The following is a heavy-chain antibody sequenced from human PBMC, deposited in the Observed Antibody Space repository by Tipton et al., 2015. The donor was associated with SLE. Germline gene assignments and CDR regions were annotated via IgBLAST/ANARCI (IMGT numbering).Heavy chain of an antibody. V-gene: IGHV4-61*02. J-gene: IGHJ2*01. D-gene: IGHD5-18*01. CDR3: ARTAGRSVKLWYFDL. CDR2: AYTGGST. Sequence: LRLSCSVSGASIGFSPYSCSWIRQTAGKRLEWIGRAYTGGSTPKYNPSLKSRVTISVDTSKNQFSLKLSSVTDVDTAVYYCARTAGRSVKLWYFDLWGRGTLVTVSS. CDR1: GASIGFSPYS.